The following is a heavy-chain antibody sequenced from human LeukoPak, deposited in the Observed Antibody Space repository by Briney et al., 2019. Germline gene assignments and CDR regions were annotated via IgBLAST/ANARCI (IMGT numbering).Heavy chain of an antibody. CDR2: ISFDGTKK. D-gene: IGHD4-23*01. V-gene: IGHV3-30-3*01. CDR3: ARGPVASIDSEGGPDY. Sequence: GGSLRLSCAASGLTFNSFAMYWVRQAPGSGLDWVATISFDGTKKHFADSVKGRFTVSRVNSKNTLYLHMNSLRTEDTAVYFCARGPVASIDSEGGPDYWGQGTLVTVSS. J-gene: IGHJ4*02. CDR1: GLTFNSFA.